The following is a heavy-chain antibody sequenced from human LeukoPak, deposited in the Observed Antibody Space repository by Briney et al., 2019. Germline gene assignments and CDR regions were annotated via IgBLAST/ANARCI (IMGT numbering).Heavy chain of an antibody. V-gene: IGHV3-43*01. CDR1: GFTFDDYT. CDR3: AKDFGAYYYDSSGYRADYYYYYGMDV. Sequence: GGSLRLSCAAPGFTFDDYTMHWVRQAPGKGLEWVSLISWDGGSTYYADSVKGRFTISRDNSKNSLYLQMNSLRTEDTALYYCAKDFGAYYYDSSGYRADYYYYYGMDVWGQGTTVTVSS. J-gene: IGHJ6*02. D-gene: IGHD3-22*01. CDR2: ISWDGGST.